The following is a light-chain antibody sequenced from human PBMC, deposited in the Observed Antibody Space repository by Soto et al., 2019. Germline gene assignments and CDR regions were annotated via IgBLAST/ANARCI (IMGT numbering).Light chain of an antibody. Sequence: EIVMTQSPATLSVSQGERATVSCRASQSVSSNLAWYQQKPGQAPRLLIYGASTRATGVPARFSGSGSGTEFTLTISSLQSEDFAVYYCQQYNNWWTFGQGTK. V-gene: IGKV3-15*01. J-gene: IGKJ1*01. CDR3: QQYNNWWT. CDR1: QSVSSN. CDR2: GAS.